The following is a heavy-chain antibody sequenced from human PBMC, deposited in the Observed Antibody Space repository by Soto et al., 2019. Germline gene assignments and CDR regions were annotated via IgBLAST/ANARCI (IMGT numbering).Heavy chain of an antibody. Sequence: ASVKVSCKASGYTFTSYGISWVRQAPGQGLEWMGWISAYNGNTNYAQKLQGRVTMTTDTSTSTAYMELRSLRSDDTAVYYCARVKGGGYDFWSGYSGPWGQGTQVTVSS. V-gene: IGHV1-18*01. CDR3: ARVKGGGYDFWSGYSGP. D-gene: IGHD3-3*01. CDR2: ISAYNGNT. CDR1: GYTFTSYG. J-gene: IGHJ5*02.